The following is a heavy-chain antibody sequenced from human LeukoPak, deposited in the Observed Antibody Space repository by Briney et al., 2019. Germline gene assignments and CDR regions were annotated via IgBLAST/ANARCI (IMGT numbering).Heavy chain of an antibody. V-gene: IGHV1-8*03. CDR3: ARAPLELFYYDSSGYYYGYYFDY. Sequence: ASVKVSCKASGYTFTSYDINWVRQATGQGLEWMGWMNPNSGNTGYAQKFQGRVTITRNTSISTAYMELSSLRSEDTAVYYCARAPLELFYYDSSGYYYGYYFDYWGQGTLVTVSS. J-gene: IGHJ4*02. D-gene: IGHD3-22*01. CDR2: MNPNSGNT. CDR1: GYTFTSYD.